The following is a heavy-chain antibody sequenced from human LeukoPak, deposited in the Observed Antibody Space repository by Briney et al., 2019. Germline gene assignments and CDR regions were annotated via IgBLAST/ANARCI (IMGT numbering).Heavy chain of an antibody. CDR2: IYTSGST. J-gene: IGHJ5*02. V-gene: IGHV4-4*07. D-gene: IGHD3-10*01. CDR3: AREIRGLWFGEPRGWFDP. Sequence: RPSETLSLTCAVHGGSFSGYYWTWIRQPAGKGLEWIGRIYTSGSTNYNPSLKSRVSMSVDTSKNQFSLKLTSVTAADTAVYYCAREIRGLWFGEPRGWFDPWGQGTLVTVSS. CDR1: GGSFSGYY.